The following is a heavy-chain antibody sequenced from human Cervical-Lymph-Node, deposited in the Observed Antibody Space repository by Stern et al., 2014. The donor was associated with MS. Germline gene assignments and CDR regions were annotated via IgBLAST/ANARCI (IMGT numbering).Heavy chain of an antibody. CDR3: ASEGDTAMVLFDY. CDR2: ISSSSSYI. CDR1: GFTFSSYS. Sequence: EVQLVESGGGLVKPGGSLRLSCAASGFTFSSYSMNWVRQAPGKGLEWVSSISSSSSYIYYADSVKGRFTISRDNAKNSLYLQMNSLRAEDTAVYYCASEGDTAMVLFDYWGQGTLVTVSS. V-gene: IGHV3-21*01. J-gene: IGHJ4*02. D-gene: IGHD5-18*01.